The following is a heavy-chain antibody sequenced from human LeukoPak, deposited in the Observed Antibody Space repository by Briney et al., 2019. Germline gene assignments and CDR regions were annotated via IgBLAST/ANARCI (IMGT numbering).Heavy chain of an antibody. CDR1: GGSFSGYY. J-gene: IGHJ2*01. Sequence: PWETLTVSCAVSGGSFSGYYWRWIRQPPGKGLEWIGEISHSGSANYNSAHKFRVTISVATSKNQFSPNLSSGTAADTAVYYCARALVRATMGWYFDLWGQGTLVTVSS. CDR3: ARALVRATMGWYFDL. V-gene: IGHV4-34*01. CDR2: ISHSGSA. D-gene: IGHD5-12*01.